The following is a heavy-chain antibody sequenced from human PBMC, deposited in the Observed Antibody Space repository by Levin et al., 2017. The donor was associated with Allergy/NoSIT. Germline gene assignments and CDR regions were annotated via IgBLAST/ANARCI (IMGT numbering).Heavy chain of an antibody. CDR1: GFSLSGYS. V-gene: IGHV3-21*04. CDR3: ARDQGLA. Sequence: GESLKISCVASGFSLSGYSMNWVRQAPGKGLEWVSTISGSGTYINYVDSVKGRFAISRDDGKNSVYLQMNSLRDEDTAVYYCARDQGLAWGQGVLVTFSS. CDR2: ISGSGTYI. J-gene: IGHJ5*02.